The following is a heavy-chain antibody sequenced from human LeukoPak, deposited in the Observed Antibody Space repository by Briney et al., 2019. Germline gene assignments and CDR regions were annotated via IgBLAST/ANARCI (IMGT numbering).Heavy chain of an antibody. J-gene: IGHJ3*02. D-gene: IGHD2-15*01. Sequence: SETLSLTCTASGYSISSGYYWGWIRQPPGKGLEWIGSIYHSGSTYYNPSLKSRVTISVDRSKNQFSLKLSSVTAADTAVYYCASVKTVVVAADGAFDIWGQGTMVTVSS. CDR2: IYHSGST. V-gene: IGHV4-38-2*02. CDR3: ASVKTVVVAADGAFDI. CDR1: GYSISSGYY.